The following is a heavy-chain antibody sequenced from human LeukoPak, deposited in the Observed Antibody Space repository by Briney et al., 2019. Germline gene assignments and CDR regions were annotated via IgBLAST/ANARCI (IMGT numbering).Heavy chain of an antibody. Sequence: ASVKVSCKASGYTFTSYYMHWVRQAPGQGLEWMGIINPSGGSTSYAQKFQGRVTMTRDTSTSTVYMELSSLRSEDTAVYYCARDASRGSGYDSFDYWGQGTLVTVSS. D-gene: IGHD5-12*01. CDR1: GYTFTSYY. CDR2: INPSGGST. CDR3: ARDASRGSGYDSFDY. V-gene: IGHV1-46*01. J-gene: IGHJ4*02.